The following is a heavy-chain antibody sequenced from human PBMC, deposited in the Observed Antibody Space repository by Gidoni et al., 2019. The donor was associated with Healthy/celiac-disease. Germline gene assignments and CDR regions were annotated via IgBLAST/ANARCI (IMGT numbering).Heavy chain of an antibody. V-gene: IGHV3-48*02. Sequence: EVQLVESGGGLVQPGGSLRLSCAASGFPLRSYSINWSRQAPGKGLEWVSYISSSSSTIYYADSVKGRFTISRDNAKNSLYLQMNSLRDEDTAVYYCAREVKSPYTNRRAYYYYGMDVWGQGTTVTVSS. CDR2: ISSSSSTI. CDR3: AREVKSPYTNRRAYYYYGMDV. J-gene: IGHJ6*02. CDR1: GFPLRSYS. D-gene: IGHD2-8*01.